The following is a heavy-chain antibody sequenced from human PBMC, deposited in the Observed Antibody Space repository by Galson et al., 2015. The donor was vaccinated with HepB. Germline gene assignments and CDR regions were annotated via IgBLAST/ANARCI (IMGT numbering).Heavy chain of an antibody. J-gene: IGHJ4*02. V-gene: IGHV1-24*01. CDR3: ATSLSITMRVDY. D-gene: IGHD3-22*01. CDR2: FDPEDGET. CDR1: GYTLTELS. Sequence: SVKVSCKVSGYTLTELSMHWVRQAPGKGLEWMGGFDPEDGETIYAQKFQGRVTMTEDTSTDTAYMELSSLRSEDTAVYYCATSLSITMRVDYWGQGTLVTASS.